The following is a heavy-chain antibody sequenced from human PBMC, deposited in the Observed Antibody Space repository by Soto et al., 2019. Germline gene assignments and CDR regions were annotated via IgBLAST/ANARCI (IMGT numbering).Heavy chain of an antibody. J-gene: IGHJ6*02. CDR3: ARGEDTAMVTHYYYYGMDV. CDR2: INPNSGGT. V-gene: IGHV1-2*04. CDR1: GYTFTGYY. Sequence: ASVKVSCKASGYTFTGYYMHWVRQAPGQGLEWMGWINPNSGGTNYAQKFQGWVTMTRDTSISTAYMELSRLRSDDTAVYYCARGEDTAMVTHYYYYGMDVWGQGTTVTVYS. D-gene: IGHD5-18*01.